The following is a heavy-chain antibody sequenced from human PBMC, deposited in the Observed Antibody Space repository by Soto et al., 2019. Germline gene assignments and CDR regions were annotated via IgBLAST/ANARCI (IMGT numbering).Heavy chain of an antibody. V-gene: IGHV3-23*01. CDR3: AKSYITGAAYFDY. CDR1: GFTFNNYV. Sequence: VQLLESGGGLVQPGGSLRLSCTVSGFTFNNYVMSWVRQAPGKGLAWVSAISGSGGTSYYADSVKGRFTISRDNSKDTLFLQMNSLRTEDTAVYYCAKSYITGAAYFDYWGQGTLVTVSS. CDR2: ISGSGGTS. D-gene: IGHD6-19*01. J-gene: IGHJ4*02.